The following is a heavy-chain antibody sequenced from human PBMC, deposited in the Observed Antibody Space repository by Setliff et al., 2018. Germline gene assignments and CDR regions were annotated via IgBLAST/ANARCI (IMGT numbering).Heavy chain of an antibody. Sequence: GASVKVSCKASGGTFSSYAISWVRQAPGQGLEWMGGISAYNGNTNYAQKLQGRVTMTTDTSTSTAYMELRSLRSDDTAVYYCARDLMVFARLIYYMDVWGKGTTVTVSS. V-gene: IGHV1-18*01. CDR3: ARDLMVFARLIYYMDV. CDR1: GGTFSSYA. J-gene: IGHJ6*03. D-gene: IGHD2-8*01. CDR2: ISAYNGNT.